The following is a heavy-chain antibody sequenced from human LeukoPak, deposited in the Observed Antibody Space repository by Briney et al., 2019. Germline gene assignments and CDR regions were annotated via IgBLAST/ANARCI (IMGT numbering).Heavy chain of an antibody. D-gene: IGHD3-3*01. V-gene: IGHV4-39*07. CDR1: GGSISSSSYY. CDR2: IYYSGST. J-gene: IGHJ6*03. Sequence: SETLSLTCTVSGGSISSSSYYWGWIRQPPGKGLEWIGSIYYSGSTYYNPSLKSRVTISVDTSKNQFSLKLSSVTAADTAVYYCARGRGSLGDFWSGYYNYYYYYMDVWGKGTTVTVSS. CDR3: ARGRGSLGDFWSGYYNYYYYYMDV.